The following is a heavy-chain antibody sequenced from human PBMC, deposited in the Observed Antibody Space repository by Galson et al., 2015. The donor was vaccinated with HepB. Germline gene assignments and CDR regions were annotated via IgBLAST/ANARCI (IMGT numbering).Heavy chain of an antibody. Sequence: QSGAEVKKPGESLRISCKGSGYSFTSYWMSWVRQMPGKGLEWMGIIDPSDSYIKYSPSFQDQVIISVDKSISTAYLQWSSLKASDSAMYYCARQVSDYHGMDVWGQGTAVTVSS. CDR3: ARQVSDYHGMDV. CDR2: IDPSDSYI. J-gene: IGHJ6*02. V-gene: IGHV5-10-1*04. D-gene: IGHD3-3*01. CDR1: GYSFTSYW.